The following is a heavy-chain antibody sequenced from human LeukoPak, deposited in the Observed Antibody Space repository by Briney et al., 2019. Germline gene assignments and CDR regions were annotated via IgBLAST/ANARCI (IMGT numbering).Heavy chain of an antibody. CDR1: GFTFRRYG. V-gene: IGHV3-23*01. D-gene: IGHD1-26*01. CDR3: ASYPGIVGS. Sequence: PGGSLRLSCAASGFTFRRYGMIWVRQAPGKGLEWVSAISGSGGSTYYADSVKGRFTISRDNSKNTLYLQMNSLRAEDTAVYYCASYPGIVGSWGQGTLVTVSS. CDR2: ISGSGGST. J-gene: IGHJ4*02.